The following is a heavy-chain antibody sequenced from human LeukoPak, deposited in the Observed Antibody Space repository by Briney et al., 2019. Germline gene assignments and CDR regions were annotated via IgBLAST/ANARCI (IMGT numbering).Heavy chain of an antibody. CDR2: INYSGRT. D-gene: IGHD3-3*01. CDR3: ARGQRAYYDFWSGSEYYYYMDL. CDR1: GGSMSSSSYY. J-gene: IGHJ6*03. V-gene: IGHV4-39*07. Sequence: SETLSLTCTVSGGSMSSSSYYWGWIRQPPGKGLEWIGSINYSGRTYYNPSLKSRVTISVDTSKNQFSLKLSSVTAADTAVYYCARGQRAYYDFWSGSEYYYYMDLWGKGTTVTVSS.